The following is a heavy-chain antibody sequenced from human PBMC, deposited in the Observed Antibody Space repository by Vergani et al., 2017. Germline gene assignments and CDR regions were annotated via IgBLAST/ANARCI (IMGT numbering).Heavy chain of an antibody. CDR3: AKDLIAVAGTGSRIFDY. J-gene: IGHJ4*02. CDR2: ISGSGGST. CDR1: GFTFSSYA. D-gene: IGHD6-19*01. V-gene: IGHV3-23*01. Sequence: EVQLLESGGGLVQPGGSLRLSCAASGFTFSSYAMSWVRQAPGKGLEWVSAISGSGGSTYYADSVKGRFTISRDKSKNTLYLQMNSLRAEDTAVYYCAKDLIAVAGTGSRIFDYWGQGTLVTVSS.